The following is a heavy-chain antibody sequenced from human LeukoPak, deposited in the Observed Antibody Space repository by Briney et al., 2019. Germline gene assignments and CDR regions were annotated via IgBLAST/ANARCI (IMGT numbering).Heavy chain of an antibody. CDR3: ARSREGFYMDV. CDR1: GFTFSSYS. V-gene: IGHV3-48*01. Sequence: AGRSLRLSCAASGFTFSSYSMIWVRQAPGKGLEWVSYISSSSSSMYYADSVKGRFTISRDNAKNSLFLQMNRLRAEDAAVYYCARSREGFYMDVWGKGTTVTVSS. D-gene: IGHD1-26*01. CDR2: ISSSSSSM. J-gene: IGHJ6*03.